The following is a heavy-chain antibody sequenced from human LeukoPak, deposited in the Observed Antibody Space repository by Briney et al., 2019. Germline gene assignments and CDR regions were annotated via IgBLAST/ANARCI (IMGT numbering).Heavy chain of an antibody. V-gene: IGHV3-30*18. CDR3: AKLTSHTAMARTDDY. D-gene: IGHD5-18*01. CDR1: GFTFSSYG. Sequence: GGSLRLSCAASGFTFSSYGMHWVRQAPGKGLEWVAVISYDGSNKYYADSVKGRFTISRDNSKNTLYLQMNSLRAEDTAVYYCAKLTSHTAMARTDDYWGQGTLVTVSS. CDR2: ISYDGSNK. J-gene: IGHJ4*02.